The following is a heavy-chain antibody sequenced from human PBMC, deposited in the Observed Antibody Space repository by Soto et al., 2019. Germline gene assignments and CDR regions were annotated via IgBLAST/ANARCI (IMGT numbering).Heavy chain of an antibody. V-gene: IGHV3-30-3*01. J-gene: IGHJ4*02. Sequence: GGSLRLSCAASGFTFSSYAMHWVRQAPGKWLEWVAVISYDGSNKYYADSVKGRFTISRDNSKNTLYLQMNSLRAEDTAVYYCHLAVVVPITPLYWGQGTLVTVSS. D-gene: IGHD3-22*01. CDR3: HLAVVVPITPLY. CDR2: ISYDGSNK. CDR1: GFTFSSYA.